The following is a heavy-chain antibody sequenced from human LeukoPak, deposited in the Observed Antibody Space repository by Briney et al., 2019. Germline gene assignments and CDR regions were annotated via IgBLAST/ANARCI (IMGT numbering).Heavy chain of an antibody. CDR1: GFTFSNHY. J-gene: IGHJ4*02. D-gene: IGHD6-19*01. CDR2: ISSRSSNK. Sequence: GGSLRLSCAASGFTFSNHYMSWIRQAPGKGLVWVSYISSRSSNKYYADSVKGRFTISRDNAKNSLYLQMDSLRVEDTAVYYCAKSRDGGWVGPDYWGQGTLVTVSS. CDR3: AKSRDGGWVGPDY. V-gene: IGHV3-11*01.